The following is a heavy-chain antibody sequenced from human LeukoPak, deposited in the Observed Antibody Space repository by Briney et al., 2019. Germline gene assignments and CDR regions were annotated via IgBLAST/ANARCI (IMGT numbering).Heavy chain of an antibody. CDR1: GFTFSSYW. V-gene: IGHV3-7*01. D-gene: IGHD5-18*01. CDR3: ARHLSGITGYTYGRGIDY. J-gene: IGHJ4*02. CDR2: IKKDGSEK. Sequence: GGSLRLSCAASGFTFSSYWMSWVRQAPGKGLEWVANIKKDGSEKYYVDSMKGRFTISRDSAKKSLYLQMNSLRAEDTAVYYCARHLSGITGYTYGRGIDYWGQGTLVTVSS.